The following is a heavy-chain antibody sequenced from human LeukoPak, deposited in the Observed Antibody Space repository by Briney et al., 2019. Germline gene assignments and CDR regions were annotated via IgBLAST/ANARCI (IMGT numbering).Heavy chain of an antibody. CDR1: GFTFSSYA. Sequence: GKSLRLSCVASGFTFSSYAMHWVRQAPGKGLEWVAVIPYDGSNKYYADSVKGRFTISRDNSKNTLYLQMNSLRAEDTAVYYCAKDHTMVRGILDYWGQGTLVTVSS. V-gene: IGHV3-30*04. CDR2: IPYDGSNK. CDR3: AKDHTMVRGILDY. J-gene: IGHJ4*02. D-gene: IGHD3-10*01.